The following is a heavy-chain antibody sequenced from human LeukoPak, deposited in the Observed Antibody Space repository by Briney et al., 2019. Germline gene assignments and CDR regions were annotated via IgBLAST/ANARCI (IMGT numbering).Heavy chain of an antibody. D-gene: IGHD3-3*01. CDR2: INHSGST. J-gene: IGHJ4*02. V-gene: IGHV4-34*01. CDR1: GGSFSGYY. CDR3: ARGPFGDYDFWSGYYSPPFFDY. Sequence: PSETLSLTCAVYGGSFSGYYWSWIRQPPGKGLEWIGEINHSGSTNYNPSLKSRVTISVDTSKNQFSLKLSSVTAADTAVYYCARGPFGDYDFWSGYYSPPFFDYWGQGTLVTVSS.